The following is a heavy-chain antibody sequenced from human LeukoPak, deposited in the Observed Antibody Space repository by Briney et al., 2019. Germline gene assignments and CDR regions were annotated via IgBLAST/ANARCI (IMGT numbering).Heavy chain of an antibody. V-gene: IGHV1-18*01. CDR2: ISAYNGNT. CDR1: GYTFTSYG. J-gene: IGHJ5*02. D-gene: IGHD4-17*01. CDR3: ARDPMTTAGNWFDP. Sequence: ASVKVSCKASGYTFTSYGISWVRQAPRQGLEWMGWISAYNGNTNYAQKLQGRVTMTTDTSTSTAYMELRSLRSDDTAVYYCARDPMTTAGNWFDPWGQGTLVTVSS.